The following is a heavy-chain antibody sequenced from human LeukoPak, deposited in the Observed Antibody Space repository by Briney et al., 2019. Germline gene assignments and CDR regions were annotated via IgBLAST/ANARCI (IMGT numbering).Heavy chain of an antibody. CDR3: ARGLDFWSGYHFDY. V-gene: IGHV4-34*01. Sequence: SEILSLTCAVYGGSFSGYYWSWIRQPPGKGLEWIGEINHSGSTNYNPSLKSRVTISVDTSKNQFSLKLSSVTAADTAVYYCARGLDFWSGYHFDYWGQGTLVTVSS. D-gene: IGHD3-3*01. J-gene: IGHJ4*02. CDR1: GGSFSGYY. CDR2: INHSGST.